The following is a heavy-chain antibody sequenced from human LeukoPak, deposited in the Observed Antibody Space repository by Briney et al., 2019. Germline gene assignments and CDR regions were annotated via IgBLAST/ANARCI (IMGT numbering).Heavy chain of an antibody. CDR2: IRHDGRNK. V-gene: IGHV3-30*02. Sequence: GGSLRLSCAASGFTFSSYAMSWVRQAPGKGLEWVAFIRHDGRNKYYADSVKGRFTISRENTKNMLHLQMNSLRVEDTAVFYCAKDWGWGFDYWGQGTLVTVSS. D-gene: IGHD3-16*01. J-gene: IGHJ4*02. CDR3: AKDWGWGFDY. CDR1: GFTFSSYA.